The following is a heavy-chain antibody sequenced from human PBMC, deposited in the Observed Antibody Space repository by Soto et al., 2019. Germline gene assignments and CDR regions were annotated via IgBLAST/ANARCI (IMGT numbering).Heavy chain of an antibody. Sequence: SETLSLTCTVSGGSISSYYWSWIRQPPGKGLEWIGYIYYSGSTNYNPSLKSRVTISVDTSKNQFSLKLSSVTAADTAVYYCARRSAFRYYYYYMDVWGKGTTVTVSS. CDR1: GGSISSYY. CDR2: IYYSGST. D-gene: IGHD2-15*01. J-gene: IGHJ6*03. CDR3: ARRSAFRYYYYYMDV. V-gene: IGHV4-59*08.